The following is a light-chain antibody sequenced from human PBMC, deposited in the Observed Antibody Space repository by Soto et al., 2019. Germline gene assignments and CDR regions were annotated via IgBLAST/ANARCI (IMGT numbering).Light chain of an antibody. CDR3: AAWDDSLNAWA. V-gene: IGLV1-44*01. Sequence: QSVLTQPPSASGTPGQRVTISCSGGSSNIGRNTVKWYRQLPGTAPKLLIGSSDQRPSGVPDRFSGSQSGTSASLAIRGLQSEDEADYICAAWDDSLNAWAFGGGTKLTVL. CDR2: SSD. CDR1: SSNIGRNT. J-gene: IGLJ3*02.